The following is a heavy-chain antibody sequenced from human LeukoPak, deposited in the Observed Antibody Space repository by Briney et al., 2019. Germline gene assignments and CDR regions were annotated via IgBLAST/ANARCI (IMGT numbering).Heavy chain of an antibody. J-gene: IGHJ5*02. CDR2: ISSSSSYI. V-gene: IGHV3-21*01. Sequence: PGGSLRLSCAASGFTFSSYSMNWVRQAPGKGLEWVSSISSSSSYIYYADSVKGRFTISRDSAKNSLYLQMNSLRAEDTAVYYCARDIAAAPFDPWGQGTLVTVSS. D-gene: IGHD6-6*01. CDR3: ARDIAAAPFDP. CDR1: GFTFSSYS.